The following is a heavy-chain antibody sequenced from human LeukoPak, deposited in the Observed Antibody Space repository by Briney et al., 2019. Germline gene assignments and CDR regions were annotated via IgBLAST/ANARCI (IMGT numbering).Heavy chain of an antibody. V-gene: IGHV3-64D*06. J-gene: IGHJ6*02. CDR1: GFTFSSYA. D-gene: IGHD3-22*01. Sequence: GGSLRLSCSASGFTFSSYAMHWVRQAPGKGLEYVSAISSNGGSTYYADSVKGRFTISRDNSKNTLYLQMSSLRAEDTAVYYCVKDYYYDSSAIPRMDVWGQGTTVTVS. CDR2: ISSNGGST. CDR3: VKDYYYDSSAIPRMDV.